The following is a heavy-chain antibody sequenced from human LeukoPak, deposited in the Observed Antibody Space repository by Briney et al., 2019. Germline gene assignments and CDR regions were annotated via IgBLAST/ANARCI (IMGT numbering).Heavy chain of an antibody. CDR3: ARDSRGVYCSGGSCPPI. V-gene: IGHV4-30-4*01. D-gene: IGHD2-15*01. CDR1: GGSISSDDYY. CDR2: IYYSGST. J-gene: IGHJ4*02. Sequence: PSETLSLTCTVSGGSISSDDYYWSWIRQPPGKGLEWIGYIYYSGSTSYNPSLKSRLTMSVHTSKTQFSLKLSSVTAADTAFYYCARDSRGVYCSGGSCPPIWGQGTLVTVSS.